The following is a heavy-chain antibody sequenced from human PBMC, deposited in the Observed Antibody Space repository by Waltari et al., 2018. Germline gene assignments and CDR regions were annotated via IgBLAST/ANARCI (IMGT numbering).Heavy chain of an antibody. V-gene: IGHV4-59*11. D-gene: IGHD6-13*01. CDR2: IYYSGST. CDR3: ARFYSSSWYLKKAFDI. CDR1: GGSISSHY. Sequence: QVQLQESGPGLVKPSETLSLTCTVSGGSISSHYWSWIRQPPGKGLEWIGYIYYSGSTNYNPSLKSRVTISVDTSKNQFSLKLSSVTAADTAVYYCARFYSSSWYLKKAFDIWGQGTMVTVSS. J-gene: IGHJ3*02.